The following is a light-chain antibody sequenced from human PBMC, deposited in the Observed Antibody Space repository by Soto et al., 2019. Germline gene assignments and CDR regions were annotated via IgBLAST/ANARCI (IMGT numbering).Light chain of an antibody. J-gene: IGKJ1*01. Sequence: DIPLDDSPTCLASFSRDRINITRRASQGVSSYLAWYQQKPGKAPKLLIYAASTLQTGVPSKFSGSGSGTDFTLTISSLEPEDSAAYYCQQFNSYPLTFGQGTNVDIK. CDR2: AAS. CDR1: QGVSSY. V-gene: IGKV1-9*01. CDR3: QQFNSYPLT.